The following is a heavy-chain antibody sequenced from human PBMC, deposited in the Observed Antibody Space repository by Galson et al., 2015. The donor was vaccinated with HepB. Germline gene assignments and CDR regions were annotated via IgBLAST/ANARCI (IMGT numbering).Heavy chain of an antibody. CDR2: ISSSGTYT. J-gene: IGHJ3*02. V-gene: IGHV3-11*06. Sequence: SLRLSCAASGFTFSDYYINWIRQAPGKGLEWLSYISSSGTYTVYADSAKGRFTISRDNAKNSLYLQMNSLRAEDTALYYCARDRGPRGAFDIWGQGAMLTVSS. CDR3: ARDRGPRGAFDI. CDR1: GFTFSDYY. D-gene: IGHD3-10*01.